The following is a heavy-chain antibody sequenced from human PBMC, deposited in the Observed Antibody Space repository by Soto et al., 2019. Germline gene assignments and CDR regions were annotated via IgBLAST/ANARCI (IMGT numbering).Heavy chain of an antibody. CDR3: ARDSGYCSGGSCYYFDY. D-gene: IGHD2-15*01. Sequence: KEDEASVKVSCKASGYTFTGYYMHWVRQAPGQGLEWMGWINPNSGGTNYAQKFQGWVTMTRDTSISTAYMELSRLRSDDTAVYYCARDSGYCSGGSCYYFDYWGQGTLVTVSS. V-gene: IGHV1-2*04. CDR1: GYTFTGYY. J-gene: IGHJ4*02. CDR2: INPNSGGT.